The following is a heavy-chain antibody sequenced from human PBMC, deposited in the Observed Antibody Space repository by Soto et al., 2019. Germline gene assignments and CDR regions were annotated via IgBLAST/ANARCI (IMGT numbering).Heavy chain of an antibody. CDR2: ISYDGSNK. D-gene: IGHD3-3*01. CDR3: AKDLRYDFWSGYYPAY. J-gene: IGHJ4*02. CDR1: GFTFSSYG. V-gene: IGHV3-30*18. Sequence: GGSLRLSCAASGFTFSSYGMHWVRQAPGKGLEWVAVISYDGSNKYYADSVKGRFTISRDNSKNTLYLQMNSLRAEDTAVYYCAKDLRYDFWSGYYPAYWGQGTLVTVSS.